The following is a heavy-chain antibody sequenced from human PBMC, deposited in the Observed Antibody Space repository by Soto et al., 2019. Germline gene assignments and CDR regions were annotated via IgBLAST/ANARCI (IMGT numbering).Heavy chain of an antibody. D-gene: IGHD1-1*01. J-gene: IGHJ6*02. V-gene: IGHV4-34*01. CDR1: GGSFSGYY. CDR2: INHSGST. Sequence: QVQLQQWGAELLKPSETLSLTCAVYGGSFSGYYWSWIRQPPGKGLEWIGEINHSGSTNYNPSLKSRVTISVDTSKNQFSLKLSSVTAADTAVYYCASNWNRDYYYYGMDVWGQGTTVTVSS. CDR3: ASNWNRDYYYYGMDV.